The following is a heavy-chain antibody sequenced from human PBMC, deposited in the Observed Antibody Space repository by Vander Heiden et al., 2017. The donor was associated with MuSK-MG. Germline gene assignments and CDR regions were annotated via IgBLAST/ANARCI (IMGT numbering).Heavy chain of an antibody. CDR2: IHWNDDK. Sequence: QITLKESGPTLVKPTQTLTLTCTFSGFSLSTSGVGVGWIRQPPGKALEWLALIHWNDDKSYSPSLKSRLTITKDTSKNQVVLTMTNMDPVDTATYYCAHPHAKAFWSGYHHFGYWGQGPLVTVSS. J-gene: IGHJ4*02. V-gene: IGHV2-5*01. CDR1: GFSLSTSGVG. D-gene: IGHD3-3*01. CDR3: AHPHAKAFWSGYHHFGY.